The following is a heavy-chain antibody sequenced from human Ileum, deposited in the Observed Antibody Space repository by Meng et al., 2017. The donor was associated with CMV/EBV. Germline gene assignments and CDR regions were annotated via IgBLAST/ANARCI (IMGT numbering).Heavy chain of an antibody. CDR2: ISTNGGST. CDR3: ARDRGSYPYYFDY. J-gene: IGHJ4*02. Sequence: GESLKISCAASGFTFSSYAMHWVRQAAEKGLEYVSAISTNGGSTYYADSVKGRFTISRDNSKNTLYLQMGSLRAEDMAVYYCARDRGSYPYYFDYWGQGTLVTVSS. CDR1: GFTFSSYA. D-gene: IGHD1-26*01. V-gene: IGHV3-64*02.